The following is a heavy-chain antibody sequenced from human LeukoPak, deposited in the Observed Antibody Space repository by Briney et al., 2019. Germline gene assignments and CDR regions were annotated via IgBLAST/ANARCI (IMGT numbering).Heavy chain of an antibody. D-gene: IGHD5-24*01. CDR2: IYYSGST. J-gene: IGHJ4*02. CDR1: GGSISSGGYY. CDR3: ARARMATSPALFDY. V-gene: IGHV4-61*08. Sequence: SETLSLTCTVSGGSISSGGYYWSWIRQHPGKGLEWIGYIYYSGSTNYNPSLKSRVAISIDTSENQFSLKLSSVTAADTAVYYCARARMATSPALFDYWGQGTLVTVSS.